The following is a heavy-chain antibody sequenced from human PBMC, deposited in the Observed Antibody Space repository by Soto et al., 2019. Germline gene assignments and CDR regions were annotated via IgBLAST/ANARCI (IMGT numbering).Heavy chain of an antibody. CDR3: APHDRPVKRQGGSYSGDYYYYGMDV. J-gene: IGHJ6*02. CDR2: IIPIFGTA. V-gene: IGHV1-69*06. CDR1: GGTFSSYA. D-gene: IGHD1-26*01. Sequence: QVPLVQSGAEVKKPGSSVKVSCKASGGTFSSYAISWVRQAPGPGLEWMGGIIPIFGTANYAQQFQGRVTLTEDKSPSTAYIELISLRSQDTAVYCCAPHDRPVKRQGGSYSGDYYYYGMDVWGQGTTVTVSS.